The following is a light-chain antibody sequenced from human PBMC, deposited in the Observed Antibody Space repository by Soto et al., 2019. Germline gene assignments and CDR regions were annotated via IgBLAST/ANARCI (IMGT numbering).Light chain of an antibody. J-gene: IGKJ2*01. V-gene: IGKV3-20*01. CDR1: QSVSSSY. Sequence: EIVLTQSPGTLSLSPGERATLSCRASQSVSSSYLAWYQQKPGQAPRLLIYATSNRATGIPDRFSGSGSGTDFTLTISRLEPEDFAVYYCQQYVTSPLMYTFGQGTKLEIK. CDR2: ATS. CDR3: QQYVTSPLMYT.